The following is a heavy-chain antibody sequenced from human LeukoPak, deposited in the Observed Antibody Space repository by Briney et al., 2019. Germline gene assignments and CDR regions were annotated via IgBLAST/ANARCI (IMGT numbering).Heavy chain of an antibody. CDR1: GGTFTSYA. Sequence: GASVKVSCKASGGTFTSYAISWVRQAPGQGLEWMGGIIPIFGTANYAQKLQGRVTITADESTSTAYMELSSLRSEDTAVYYCARGGAGSGSSVGFDPWGQGTLVTVSS. V-gene: IGHV1-69*01. J-gene: IGHJ5*02. CDR2: IIPIFGTA. D-gene: IGHD6-25*01. CDR3: ARGGAGSGSSVGFDP.